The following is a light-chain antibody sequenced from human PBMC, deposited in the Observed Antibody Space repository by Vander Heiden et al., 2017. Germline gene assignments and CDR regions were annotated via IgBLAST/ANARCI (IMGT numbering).Light chain of an antibody. CDR2: DAS. V-gene: IGKV1-5*01. CDR1: QSISSW. Sequence: IHITQSPSTLCASVGDRVTITCRASQSISSWLAWYQQKPGKAPKLLIYDASSLESGVPSRFSGSGSGTEFTLTISSLQADDFATYYCQQYNSYSYTFGQGTKVEIK. CDR3: QQYNSYSYT. J-gene: IGKJ2*01.